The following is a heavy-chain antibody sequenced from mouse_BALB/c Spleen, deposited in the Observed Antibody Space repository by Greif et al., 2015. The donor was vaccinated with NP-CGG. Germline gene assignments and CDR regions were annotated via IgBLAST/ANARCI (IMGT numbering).Heavy chain of an antibody. J-gene: IGHJ4*01. CDR1: GDSITSGY. Sequence: EVKLLESGPSLVKPSQTLSLTCSVTGDSITSGYWNWIRKFPGNKLEYMGYISYSGSTYYNPSLKSRISITRDTSKNQYYLQLNSVTTEDTATYYCARWVRLRYYAMDYWGQGTSVTVSS. V-gene: IGHV3-8*02. CDR3: ARWVRLRYYAMDY. D-gene: IGHD1-2*01. CDR2: ISYSGST.